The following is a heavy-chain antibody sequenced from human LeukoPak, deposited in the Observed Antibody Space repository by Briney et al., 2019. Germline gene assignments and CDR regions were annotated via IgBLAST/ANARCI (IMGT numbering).Heavy chain of an antibody. J-gene: IGHJ4*02. CDR1: GFTFSSYA. CDR2: ISGSGGST. CDR3: AKNHYDSSGYEYYFDY. D-gene: IGHD3-22*01. V-gene: IGHV3-23*01. Sequence: PGGSLRLSCAASGFTFSSYAMSWVRQAPGKGLEWVSAISGSGGSTYYADSVKGRFTISRDNSKNTLYLQMNSLRAEDTAVYYCAKNHYDSSGYEYYFDYWGQGTLVTVSS.